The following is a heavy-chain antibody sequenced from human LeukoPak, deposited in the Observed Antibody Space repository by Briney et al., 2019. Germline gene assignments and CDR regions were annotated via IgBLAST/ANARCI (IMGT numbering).Heavy chain of an antibody. J-gene: IGHJ4*02. CDR2: IIHSGST. CDR1: GGSFSGYY. D-gene: IGHD6-6*01. CDR3: AGYSGSPRYFDY. V-gene: IGHV4-34*12. Sequence: PSGTLSLTCAVYGGSFSGYYWSWIRQTPGKGLEWIGEIIHSGSTNYSPSLKSRVTISLDAAKSQFSLRLTSVTAADTAVYYCAGYSGSPRYFDYWGQGTLVTVSS.